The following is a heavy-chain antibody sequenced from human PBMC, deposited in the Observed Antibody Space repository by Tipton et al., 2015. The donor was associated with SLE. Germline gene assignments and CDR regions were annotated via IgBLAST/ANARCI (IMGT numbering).Heavy chain of an antibody. V-gene: IGHV4-34*01. CDR3: ARGIMGEHDY. CDR2: INHSGST. CDR1: GGSFSGYY. D-gene: IGHD3-16*01. J-gene: IGHJ4*02. Sequence: TLSLTCAVHGGSFSGYYCSWIRQPPGKGLEWIGEINHSGSTNYNPSLKSRVTISVDTSKNQFSLKLSSVAAADTAVYYCARGIMGEHDYWGQGTLVTVSS.